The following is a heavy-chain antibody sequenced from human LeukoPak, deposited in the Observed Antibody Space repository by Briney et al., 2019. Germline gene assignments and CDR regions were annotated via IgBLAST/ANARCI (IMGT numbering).Heavy chain of an antibody. J-gene: IGHJ5*02. V-gene: IGHV3-21*01. CDR3: ARDEYCSGGSCYRGGNWFDP. CDR1: GFTFSSYS. D-gene: IGHD2-15*01. Sequence: GGSLRLSCAASGFTFSSYSMNWVRQAPGKGLEWVSSISSSSSYIYYAGSVKGRFTISRDNAKNSLYLQMNSLRAEDTAVYYCARDEYCSGGSCYRGGNWFDPWGQGTLVTVSS. CDR2: ISSSSSYI.